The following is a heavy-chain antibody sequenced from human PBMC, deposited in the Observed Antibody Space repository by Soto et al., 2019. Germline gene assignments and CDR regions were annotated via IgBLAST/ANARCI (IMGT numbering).Heavy chain of an antibody. J-gene: IGHJ4*02. V-gene: IGHV1-8*01. CDR1: GYAFTSYD. Sequence: GASVNVSCKASGYAFTSYDINWGRQATGQGLEWMGWMNPNSGNTGYAQKFQGRVTMTRNTSISTAYMELSSLRSEDTAVYYCARERYYDFWSGYYSHPSFDYWGQGTLVTVSS. CDR3: ARERYYDFWSGYYSHPSFDY. D-gene: IGHD3-3*01. CDR2: MNPNSGNT.